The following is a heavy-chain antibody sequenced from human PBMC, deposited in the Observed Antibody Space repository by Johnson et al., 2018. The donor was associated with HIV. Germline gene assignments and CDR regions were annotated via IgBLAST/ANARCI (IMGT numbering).Heavy chain of an antibody. J-gene: IGHJ3*02. V-gene: IGHV3-30*03. CDR2: ISYDGSNK. CDR1: GFTFSNFG. CDR3: ARGGRYSESVNDAHDI. D-gene: IGHD1-26*01. Sequence: QVQLVESGGGVVQPGRSLRLSCATSGFTFSNFGMHWVRQAPGKGLEWVAVISYDGSNKYYAASVKGRFTISRDNAKNTLNLQMNSLRGEDTAVYYCARGGRYSESVNDAHDIWGQGTKVTVSS.